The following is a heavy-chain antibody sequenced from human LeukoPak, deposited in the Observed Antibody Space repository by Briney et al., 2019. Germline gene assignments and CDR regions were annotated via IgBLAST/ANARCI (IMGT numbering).Heavy chain of an antibody. CDR3: ATSVATTYPFDS. D-gene: IGHD5-12*01. Sequence: GGSLRLSCAASGFTFSTYGMRWVRQAPGKGLEWVAFIRYDGSNKYYADSVKGRFTISRDNSKNTLYLQMDSLRAEDTAVYYCATSVATTYPFDSWGQGTLVTVSS. CDR1: GFTFSTYG. CDR2: IRYDGSNK. V-gene: IGHV3-30*02. J-gene: IGHJ4*02.